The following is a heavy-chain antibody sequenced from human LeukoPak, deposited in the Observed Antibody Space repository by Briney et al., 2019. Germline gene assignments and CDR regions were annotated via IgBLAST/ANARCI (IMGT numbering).Heavy chain of an antibody. CDR2: IIPIFGTA. V-gene: IGHV1-69*06. D-gene: IGHD6-19*01. CDR1: GGTFSNHA. J-gene: IGHJ6*03. Sequence: ASVKVSCKASGGTFSNHAVSWVRQAPGQGLEWMGGIIPIFGTANYAQKFQGRVTITADKSTSTAYMELSSLRSEDTAVYYCARAKEIAVAGTTYYYYYMDVWGKGTTVTVSS. CDR3: ARAKEIAVAGTTYYYYYMDV.